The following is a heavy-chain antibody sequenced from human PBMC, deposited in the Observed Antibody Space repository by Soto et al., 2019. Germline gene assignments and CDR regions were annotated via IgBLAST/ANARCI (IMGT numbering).Heavy chain of an antibody. Sequence: EVQLVESGGGLVQPGGSLRLSCAATGFTFSTYWMHWVRQGPGKGLVWVSRISTDGSSTTYADSVKGRFTISRDNAKNTLYLQMNSLRAEDTAVYYCARATGSNHPFDYWGLGSLVTVSS. D-gene: IGHD2-2*01. J-gene: IGHJ4*02. CDR3: ARATGSNHPFDY. CDR2: ISTDGSST. V-gene: IGHV3-74*01. CDR1: GFTFSTYW.